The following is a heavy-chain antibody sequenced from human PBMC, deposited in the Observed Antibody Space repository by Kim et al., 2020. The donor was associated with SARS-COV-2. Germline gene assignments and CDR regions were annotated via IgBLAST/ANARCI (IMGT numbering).Heavy chain of an antibody. J-gene: IGHJ4*02. CDR2: STI. D-gene: IGHD7-27*01. CDR3: ARDGEPFDY. Sequence: STIYYADSVKGRFTISRDNAKNSLYLQMNSLRAEDTAVYYCARDGEPFDYWGQGTLVTVSS. V-gene: IGHV3-48*03.